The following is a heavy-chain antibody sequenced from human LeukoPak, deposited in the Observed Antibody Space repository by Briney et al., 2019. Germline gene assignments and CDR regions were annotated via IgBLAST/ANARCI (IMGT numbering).Heavy chain of an antibody. D-gene: IGHD6-19*01. CDR2: ISAYNGNT. J-gene: IGHJ4*02. CDR1: GHTFTNYG. Sequence: GASVKVSCKASGHTFTNYGITWVRQAPGQGLEWMGWISAYNGNTNYAQKLQGRVTMTTDTSTSTAYMELRSLRSGDTAVYYCARDAVAGRLAWDYWGQGTLVTVSS. V-gene: IGHV1-18*01. CDR3: ARDAVAGRLAWDY.